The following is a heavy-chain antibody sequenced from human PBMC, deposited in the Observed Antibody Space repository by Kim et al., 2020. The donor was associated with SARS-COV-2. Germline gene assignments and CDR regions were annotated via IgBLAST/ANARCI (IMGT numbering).Heavy chain of an antibody. V-gene: IGHV5-51*01. Sequence: GESLKISCKGSGYSFTSYWIGWVRQMPGKGLEWMGIIYPGDSDTRYSPSFQGQVTISADKSISTAYLQWSSLKASDTAMYYCASWVGAYYYDSSGSENWFDPWGQGTLVTVSS. J-gene: IGHJ5*02. D-gene: IGHD3-22*01. CDR2: IYPGDSDT. CDR1: GYSFTSYW. CDR3: ASWVGAYYYDSSGSENWFDP.